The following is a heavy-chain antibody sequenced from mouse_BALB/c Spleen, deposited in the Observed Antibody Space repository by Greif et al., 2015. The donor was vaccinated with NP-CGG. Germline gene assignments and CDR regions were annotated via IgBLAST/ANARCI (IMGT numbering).Heavy chain of an antibody. J-gene: IGHJ1*01. CDR3: NAGVLRYRYFDV. CDR1: GFNIKDYY. CDR2: IDPENGDT. D-gene: IGHD1-1*01. V-gene: IGHV14-4*02. Sequence: VQLKESGAELVRSGASVKLSCTASGFNIKDYYMHWVKQRPEQGLEWIGWIDPENGDTEYAPKFQGKATMTADTSSNTAYLQLSSLTSEDTAVYYCNAGVLRYRYFDVWGAGTTVTVSS.